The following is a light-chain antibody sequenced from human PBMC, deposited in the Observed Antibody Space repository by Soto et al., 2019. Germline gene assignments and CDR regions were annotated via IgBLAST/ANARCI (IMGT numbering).Light chain of an antibody. CDR3: QQYGSSRDT. V-gene: IGKV3-20*01. Sequence: PGARATLSCRASQSVAGNSLAWYRHKPGQAPKLVIYGASSRSAGVPDRFVGSGSGTDFTLTISRLEPEDFAVYYCQQYGSSRDTFGQGTILEIK. CDR1: QSVAGNS. J-gene: IGKJ2*01. CDR2: GAS.